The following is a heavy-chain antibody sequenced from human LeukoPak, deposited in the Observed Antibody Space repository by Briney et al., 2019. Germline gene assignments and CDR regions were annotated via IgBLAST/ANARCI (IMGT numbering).Heavy chain of an antibody. CDR3: ARATDN. D-gene: IGHD4-17*01. J-gene: IGHJ3*02. CDR2: ISSSGNSI. V-gene: IGHV3-11*01. CDR1: GFTFSDHY. Sequence: GGSLRLSCAASGFTFSDHYMSWVRQAPGKGLEWVSYISSSGNSIDYADSVKGRFSISMDNAKNSLYLQMNSLRAEDTGVYYCARATDNWGQGTLVTVSS.